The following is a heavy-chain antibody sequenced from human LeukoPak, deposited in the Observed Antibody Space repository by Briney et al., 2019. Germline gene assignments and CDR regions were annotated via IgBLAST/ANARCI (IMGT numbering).Heavy chain of an antibody. Sequence: ASVKVSCKASGYTFTSYYMHWVRQAPGQGLEWMGIINPSGGSTSYAQKFQGRVTMTTDTSTTTAYMELKNLRSDDTAVYYCAREQTYQWELTYWGQGTLVTVSS. CDR1: GYTFTSYY. CDR3: AREQTYQWELTY. J-gene: IGHJ4*02. V-gene: IGHV1-46*01. CDR2: INPSGGST. D-gene: IGHD1-26*01.